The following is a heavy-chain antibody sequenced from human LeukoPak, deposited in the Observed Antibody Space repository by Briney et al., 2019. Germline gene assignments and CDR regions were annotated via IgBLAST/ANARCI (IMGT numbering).Heavy chain of an antibody. CDR1: GFTFSSYA. V-gene: IGHV3-23*01. CDR3: AKGLGWDYYDSSGPA. Sequence: GGSLRLSCAASGFTFSSYAMGWVRQAPGKGLEWVSAISGSGGSTYYADSVKGQFTISRDNSKNTLYLQMNSLRAEDTAVYYCAKGLGWDYYDSSGPAWGQGTLVTVSS. CDR2: ISGSGGST. D-gene: IGHD3-22*01. J-gene: IGHJ4*02.